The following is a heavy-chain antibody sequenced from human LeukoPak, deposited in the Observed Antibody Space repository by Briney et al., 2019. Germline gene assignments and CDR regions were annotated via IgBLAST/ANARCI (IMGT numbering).Heavy chain of an antibody. CDR1: GGSISSGDYY. CDR3: ARETHGYSYGYGRDI. D-gene: IGHD5-18*01. CDR2: IYYSGST. V-gene: IGHV4-30-4*01. J-gene: IGHJ3*02. Sequence: SETLSLTCTVSGGSISSGDYYWSWIRQPPGKGLEWIGYIYYSGSTYYNPSLKSRVTISVDTSKNQFSLKLSSVTAADTAVYYCARETHGYSYGYGRDIWGQGTMVTVSS.